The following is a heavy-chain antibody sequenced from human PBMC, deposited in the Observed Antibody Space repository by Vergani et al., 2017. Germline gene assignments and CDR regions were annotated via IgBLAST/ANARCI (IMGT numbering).Heavy chain of an antibody. CDR2: ISSSGSTI. CDR1: GFTFSSYE. Sequence: EVQLLESGGGLVQPGGSLRLSCAASGFTFSSYEMNWVRQAPGKGLEWVSYISSSGSTIYYADSVKGRFTISRDNAKNSLYLQMNSLRAEDTAVYYCAREAGFAYYFDYWGQGTLVTVSS. J-gene: IGHJ4*02. V-gene: IGHV3-48*03. CDR3: AREAGFAYYFDY. D-gene: IGHD3-10*01.